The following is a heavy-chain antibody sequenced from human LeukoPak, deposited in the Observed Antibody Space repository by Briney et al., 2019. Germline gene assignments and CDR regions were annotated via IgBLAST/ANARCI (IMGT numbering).Heavy chain of an antibody. CDR1: GFTFSSYW. J-gene: IGHJ4*02. CDR3: AREAGTGYFDY. V-gene: IGHV3-7*03. D-gene: IGHD6-19*01. Sequence: GGSLRLSCAAYGFTFSSYWMSWVRQAHGKGLEWVANIKQDGSEKYYVDSVKGRFTISRDNAKNSLYLQMNSLRAEDTAVYYCAREAGTGYFDYWGQGTLVTVSS. CDR2: IKQDGSEK.